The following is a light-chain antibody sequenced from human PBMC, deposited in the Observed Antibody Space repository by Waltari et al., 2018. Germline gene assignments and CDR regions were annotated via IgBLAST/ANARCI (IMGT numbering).Light chain of an antibody. CDR2: DVN. Sequence: HSALTQPASVSGSPGQSITISCTGTSSDVGVYNYVSWYQQHPGKAPKLMIYDVNNRPSGGSTSFSGSKSGNTASLTISGLQAEDEADYYCSSYISSSTLELFGGGTSLTVL. J-gene: IGLJ2*01. V-gene: IGLV2-14*03. CDR1: SSDVGVYNY. CDR3: SSYISSSTLEL.